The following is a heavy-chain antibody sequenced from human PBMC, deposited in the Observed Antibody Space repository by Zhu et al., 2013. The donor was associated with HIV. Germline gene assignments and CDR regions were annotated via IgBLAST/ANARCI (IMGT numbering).Heavy chain of an antibody. CDR1: GYTFTSYG. Sequence: QVQLAQSGAELKKPGSSVRVSCKASGYTFTSYGISWVRQAPGQGLEWMGWISVYNGNTNYAQKLQGRVTMTTDTSTSTAYMEVRSLRSDDTAVYFCATTLKRQTTYALDTWGQGTMVTVSS. CDR3: ATTLKRQTTYALDT. V-gene: IGHV1-18*01. CDR2: ISVYNGNT. J-gene: IGHJ3*02. D-gene: IGHD4-17*01.